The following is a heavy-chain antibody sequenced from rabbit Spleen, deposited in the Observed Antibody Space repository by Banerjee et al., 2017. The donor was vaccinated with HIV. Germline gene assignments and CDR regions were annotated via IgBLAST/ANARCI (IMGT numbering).Heavy chain of an antibody. CDR1: GFSFTSGY. Sequence: QEQLEESGGDLVKPEGSLTLTCTASGFSFTSGYMCWVRQAPGKGLEWIACIYAGSSGSTYYASWAKGRFTISKTSSTTVTLQMTSLTAADTATYFCARNYFTYGYATYPYALNLWGQGTLVTVS. J-gene: IGHJ4*01. V-gene: IGHV1S45*01. D-gene: IGHD6-1*01. CDR3: ARNYFTYGYATYPYALNL. CDR2: IYAGSSGST.